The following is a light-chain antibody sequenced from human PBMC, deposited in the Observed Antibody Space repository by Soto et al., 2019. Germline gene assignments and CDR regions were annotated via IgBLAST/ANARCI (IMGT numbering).Light chain of an antibody. Sequence: ETVLTQSPGTLSLSPGERATLFCRASQSVSSNYLAWYQQKPGQAPRLLIYGASSRATGIPDRFSGSGSGTDFSLTISRLEAEDSAVYYCQQHGSSPPSWTFGHGTKVEIK. CDR3: QQHGSSPPSWT. CDR2: GAS. V-gene: IGKV3-20*01. J-gene: IGKJ1*01. CDR1: QSVSSNY.